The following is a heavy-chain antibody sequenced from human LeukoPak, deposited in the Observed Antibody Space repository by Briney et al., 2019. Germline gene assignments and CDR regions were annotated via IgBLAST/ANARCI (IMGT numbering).Heavy chain of an antibody. Sequence: ASVKVSCKASGYTFTGYYMHWVRQAPGQGLEWMGWINPNSGGTNYAQKFQGRVTMTRDTSISTAYMELSRLRSDDTAVYYCARDSRALRYSSSSLPDSDYWGQGTLVTVSS. J-gene: IGHJ4*02. V-gene: IGHV1-2*02. CDR2: INPNSGGT. CDR1: GYTFTGYY. CDR3: ARDSRALRYSSSSLPDSDY. D-gene: IGHD6-13*01.